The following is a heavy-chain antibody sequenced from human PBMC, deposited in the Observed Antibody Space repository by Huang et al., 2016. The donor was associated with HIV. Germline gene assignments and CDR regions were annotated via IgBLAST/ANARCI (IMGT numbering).Heavy chain of an antibody. J-gene: IGHJ3*02. CDR3: ARHFSYYDSSGYTPWDAFDI. V-gene: IGHV4-39*01. CDR1: GGSITSSSYY. Sequence: QLQLQGSGPGLVKPSETLSLTCTVSGGSITSSSYYWGWIRQPPGKGVEWVGSIYYSGSTDYNTSLKSRVTVSVDTSKNQFSLKLSAVTAADTAVYYCARHFSYYDSSGYTPWDAFDIWGQGTMVTVSS. D-gene: IGHD3-22*01. CDR2: IYYSGST.